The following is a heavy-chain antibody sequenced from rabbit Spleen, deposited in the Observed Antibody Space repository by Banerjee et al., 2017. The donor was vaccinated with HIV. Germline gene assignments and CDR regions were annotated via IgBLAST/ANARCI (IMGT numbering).Heavy chain of an antibody. CDR1: GFDFSNYG. CDR3: ARDLAGVIGWNFSL. Sequence: QLKETGGGLVQPGGSLKLSCKASGFDFSNYGVSWVRQAPGKGLEWIGYIDLVFGVTYYATWVNGRFTISSHNAQNTLYLQLNSLTAADTATYFCARDLAGVIGWNFSLWGPGTLVTVS. CDR2: IDLVFGVT. V-gene: IGHV1S7*01. J-gene: IGHJ4*01. D-gene: IGHD4-1*01.